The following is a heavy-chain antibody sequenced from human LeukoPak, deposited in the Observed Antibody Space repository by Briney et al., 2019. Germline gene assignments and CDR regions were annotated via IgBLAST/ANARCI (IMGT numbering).Heavy chain of an antibody. CDR1: GFTFSSYW. CDR2: IKQDGSEK. J-gene: IGHJ4*02. V-gene: IGHV3-7*01. Sequence: PGGSLRLSCAASGFTFSSYWMSWVRQAPGKGLEWVANIKQDGSEKYYVDSVKGRFTISRDNAKNSLYLQMNSLRAEDTAVYYCAREFVRGVPYAHFDYWGQGTLVTVSS. D-gene: IGHD3-10*02. CDR3: AREFVRGVPYAHFDY.